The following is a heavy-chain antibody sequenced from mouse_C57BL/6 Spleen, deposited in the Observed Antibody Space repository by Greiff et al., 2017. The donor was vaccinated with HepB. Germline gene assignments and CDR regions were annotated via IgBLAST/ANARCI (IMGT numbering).Heavy chain of an antibody. CDR2: IYPGDGDT. V-gene: IGHV1-82*01. D-gene: IGHD3-3*01. CDR3: ERWGTVDY. J-gene: IGHJ2*01. CDR1: GYAFSSSW. Sequence: QVQLQQSGPELVKPGASVKISCKASGYAFSSSWMNWVKQRPGKGLEWIGRIYPGDGDTNYNGKFKGKATLTADKSSSTAYMQLSSLTSEDSAVYFCERWGTVDYWGQGTTLTVSS.